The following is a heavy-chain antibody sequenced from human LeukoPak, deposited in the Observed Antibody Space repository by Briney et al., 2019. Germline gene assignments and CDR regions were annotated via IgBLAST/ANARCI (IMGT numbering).Heavy chain of an antibody. D-gene: IGHD3-22*01. V-gene: IGHV1-69*13. CDR2: IIPIFGTA. CDR1: GGTSSSYA. J-gene: IGHJ5*02. CDR3: ARDMKYYYDSSGHHGFDP. Sequence: ASVKVSCKASGGTSSSYAINWVRQAPGQGLEWLGGIIPIFGTANYAQKFQGRVTITADESTSTAYMELSSLRFEDTAVYYCARDMKYYYDSSGHHGFDPWGQGTLVTVSS.